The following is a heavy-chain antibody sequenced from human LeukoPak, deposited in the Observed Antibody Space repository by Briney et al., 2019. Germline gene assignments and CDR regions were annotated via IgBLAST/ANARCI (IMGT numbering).Heavy chain of an antibody. CDR3: AREHYDILTGYWTFDY. Sequence: ASVKVSCKASGYTFTGYYMHWVRQAPGQGLEWMGWINPNSGGTNYAQKLQGWVTMTRDTSISTAYMELSRLRSDDTAVYYCAREHYDILTGYWTFDYWGQGTLVTVSS. CDR1: GYTFTGYY. J-gene: IGHJ4*02. V-gene: IGHV1-2*04. CDR2: INPNSGGT. D-gene: IGHD3-9*01.